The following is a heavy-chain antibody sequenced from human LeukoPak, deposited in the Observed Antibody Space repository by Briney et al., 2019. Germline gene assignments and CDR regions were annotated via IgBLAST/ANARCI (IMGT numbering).Heavy chain of an antibody. CDR3: ARHLLRAKRQTHEFDP. CDR1: GFTVSSNY. CDR2: IYSGGST. J-gene: IGHJ5*02. Sequence: GGSLRLSCAASGFTVSSNYMSWVRQAPGKGLEWVSVIYSGGSTYYADSVKGRFTISRDNSKNTLYLQMNSLRAEDTAVYYCARHLLRAKRQTHEFDPWGQGTLVTVSS. V-gene: IGHV3-53*01. D-gene: IGHD1-1*01.